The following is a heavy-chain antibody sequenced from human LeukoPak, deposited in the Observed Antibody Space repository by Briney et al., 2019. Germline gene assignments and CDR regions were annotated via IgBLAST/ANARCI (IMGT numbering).Heavy chain of an antibody. CDR2: INSDGSRT. CDR1: GFTFSSYW. J-gene: IGHJ5*02. D-gene: IGHD1-1*01. V-gene: IGHV3-74*03. CDR3: ARALET. Sequence: GGSLRLSCVASGFTFSSYWMHWVRHAPGKGLVWVSTINSDGSRTKYAGSVKGRFTISRDNAKNTLYLQVNSLRAEDTAVYYCARALETWGQGTLVTVSS.